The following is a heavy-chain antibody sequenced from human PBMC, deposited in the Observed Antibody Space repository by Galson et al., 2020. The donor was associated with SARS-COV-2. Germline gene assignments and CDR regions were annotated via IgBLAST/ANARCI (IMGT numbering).Heavy chain of an antibody. D-gene: IGHD4-4*01. Sequence: ASVKVSCKASGYTFTSYYIHWVRQAPGQGLEWMGIINPSGGCTTYAQKFQGRVTMTRDTSTSTVYMELSSLRSEDTAVYYCARDSQGGNDYNYLLFWGQGTLVTVSS. V-gene: IGHV1-46*01. CDR2: INPSGGCT. CDR1: GYTFTSYY. J-gene: IGHJ4*02. CDR3: ARDSQGGNDYNYLLF.